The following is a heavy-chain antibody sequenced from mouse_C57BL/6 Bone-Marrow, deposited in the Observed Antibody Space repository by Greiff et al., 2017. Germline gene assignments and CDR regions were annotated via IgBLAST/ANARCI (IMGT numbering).Heavy chain of an antibody. CDR3: TRGASPGTWRYFDV. V-gene: IGHV1-15*01. CDR1: GYTFTDYE. J-gene: IGHJ1*03. Sequence: VQLQQSGAELVRPGASVTLSCKASGYTFTDYEMHWVKQTPVHGLEWIGAIDPETGGTAYNQKFKGKAILTADKSSSTAYVELRSRTSEDSAVYYCTRGASPGTWRYFDVWGTGTTVTVSS. CDR2: IDPETGGT. D-gene: IGHD4-1*01.